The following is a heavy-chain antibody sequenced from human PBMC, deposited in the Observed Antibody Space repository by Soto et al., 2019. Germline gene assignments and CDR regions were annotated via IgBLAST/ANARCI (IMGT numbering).Heavy chain of an antibody. V-gene: IGHV3-74*01. CDR1: GFTFSSYG. CDR3: VRGGYMHACDI. D-gene: IGHD6-13*01. J-gene: IGHJ3*02. CDR2: MMNDGSNT. Sequence: EVQLVESGGGLVQPGGSLRLSCAASGFTFSSYGMHWVRKAPGKGLEWVAHMMNDGSNTIYAESVKGRFTFSRDNPKNTLYLQMNSLRAEDTAVYYCVRGGYMHACDIWGQGTMVTVSS.